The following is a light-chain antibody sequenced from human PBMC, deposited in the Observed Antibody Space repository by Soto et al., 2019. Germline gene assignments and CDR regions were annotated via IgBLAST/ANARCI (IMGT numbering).Light chain of an antibody. CDR1: SSDVGDYNF. V-gene: IGLV2-11*01. J-gene: IGLJ1*01. CDR2: DVT. Sequence: QSALTQPRSVSGSPGQSVTISCTGTSSDVGDYNFVSWYQQHPDKAPKLMIYDVTVRPSGVPDRFSGSKSGNTASLTISGLRAEDEADYYCCSYAGSYTVYVFGTGTKLTVL. CDR3: CSYAGSYTVYV.